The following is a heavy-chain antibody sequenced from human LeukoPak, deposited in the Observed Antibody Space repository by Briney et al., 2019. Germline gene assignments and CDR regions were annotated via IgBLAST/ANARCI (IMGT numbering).Heavy chain of an antibody. V-gene: IGHV3-33*01. Sequence: PGNSLRLSGAASVLTFRNYGMHWVPQARGKGLEWVAVIWYDGSNKYYADSVKGRFTNSRDNSKDTLYLQMNSLRAEDTAVYYCATDRNSGKYYDYWGQGTLVTVSS. CDR1: VLTFRNYG. CDR3: ATDRNSGKYYDY. J-gene: IGHJ4*02. CDR2: IWYDGSNK. D-gene: IGHD1-26*01.